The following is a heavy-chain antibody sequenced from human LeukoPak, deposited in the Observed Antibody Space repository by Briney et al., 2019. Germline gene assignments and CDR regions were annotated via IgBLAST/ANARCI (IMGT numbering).Heavy chain of an antibody. V-gene: IGHV3-73*01. Sequence: GGSLRLSCAASGFTFSGSSIHWVRQASGKGLEWVGLIRTKANTYATAYAASVTGRFTISRDDSKTTSYLQMNSLKTEDTALYFCATSYSGNSWYDWFGPWGQGTLVTVSS. CDR2: IRTKANTYAT. CDR1: GFTFSGSS. J-gene: IGHJ5*02. D-gene: IGHD6-13*01. CDR3: ATSYSGNSWYDWFGP.